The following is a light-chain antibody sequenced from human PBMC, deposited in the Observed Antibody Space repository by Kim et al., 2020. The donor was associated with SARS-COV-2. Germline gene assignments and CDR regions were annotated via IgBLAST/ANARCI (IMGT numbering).Light chain of an antibody. CDR2: GAS. CDR1: QSVTSNS. Sequence: LSPGETATLSCRASQSVTSNSLALYQQKPGQTPRLLIYGASSRAPGIPDRFSGSGSGTDFSLTISRLEPEDFAVYYCQQYGSSPRFGGGTKVDIK. J-gene: IGKJ4*01. CDR3: QQYGSSPR. V-gene: IGKV3-20*01.